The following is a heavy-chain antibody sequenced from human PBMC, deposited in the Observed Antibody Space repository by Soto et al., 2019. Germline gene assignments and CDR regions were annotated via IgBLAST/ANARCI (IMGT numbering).Heavy chain of an antibody. Sequence: SETLSLTCTVSGGSIRSYYWGWIRQPPGKGLEWIGYLYYSGSTNYNRSLTSRVTISVDTSKNQFSLKLSSVTAADTAVYYCARMELSDAIWGQGTMVTV. J-gene: IGHJ3*02. D-gene: IGHD1-7*01. V-gene: IGHV4-59*01. CDR3: ARMELSDAI. CDR1: GGSIRSYY. CDR2: LYYSGST.